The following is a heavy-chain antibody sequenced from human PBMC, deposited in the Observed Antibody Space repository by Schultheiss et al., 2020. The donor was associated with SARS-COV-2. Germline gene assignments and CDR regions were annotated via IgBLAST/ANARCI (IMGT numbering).Heavy chain of an antibody. CDR3: ALRLKCCITIFGARTEEYYYYYGMDV. CDR2: IYYSGST. Sequence: SETLSLTCTVSGGSISSGGYYWSWIRQHPGKGLEWIGYIYYSGSTNYSPSLKSRVTISVDTSKNQFSLKLSSVTAADTAVYYCALRLKCCITIFGARTEEYYYYYGMDVWGQGTTVTVSS. J-gene: IGHJ6*02. D-gene: IGHD3-3*01. CDR1: GGSISSGGYY. V-gene: IGHV4-61*08.